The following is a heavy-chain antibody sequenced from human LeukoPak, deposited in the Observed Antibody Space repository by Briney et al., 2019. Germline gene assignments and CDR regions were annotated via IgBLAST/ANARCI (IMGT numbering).Heavy chain of an antibody. CDR3: ARGLLSYGDYGRYYYGMDV. CDR1: GFTFSSYA. J-gene: IGHJ6*02. Sequence: PGGSLRLSCAASGFTFSSYAMSWVRQAPGKGLEWVSAISGSGSTYYADSVKGRVTISRDNAKNSLYLQMNSLRAEDTAVYYCARGLLSYGDYGRYYYGMDVWGQGTTVTVSS. V-gene: IGHV3-23*01. D-gene: IGHD4-17*01. CDR2: ISGSGST.